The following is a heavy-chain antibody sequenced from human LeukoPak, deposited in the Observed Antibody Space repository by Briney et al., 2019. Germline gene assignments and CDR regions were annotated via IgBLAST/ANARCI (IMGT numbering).Heavy chain of an antibody. CDR1: GYIFSNYY. CDR2: IIPNGGST. CDR3: AREVGGFDY. Sequence: ASVKVSCKASGYIFSNYYMHWVRQAPGQGLKWMGIIIPNGGSTTYAQKFQGRVTMGSDTSTTTVYMELSSLRSEDTAVYYCAREVGGFDYWDQGTLVTVSS. D-gene: IGHD1-26*01. J-gene: IGHJ4*02. V-gene: IGHV1-46*01.